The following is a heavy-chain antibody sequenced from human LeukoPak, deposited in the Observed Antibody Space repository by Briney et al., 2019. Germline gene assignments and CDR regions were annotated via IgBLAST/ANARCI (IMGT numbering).Heavy chain of an antibody. Sequence: PGGSLRLSCAASGFTFSGYAMSWVRQAPGKGLEWVSAISGSGGSTYYADSVKGRFTISRDNSKNTLYLQMNSLRAEDAAVYYCAKVCSSTSCYYYYYMDVWGKGTTVTVSS. D-gene: IGHD2-2*01. CDR3: AKVCSSTSCYYYYYMDV. J-gene: IGHJ6*03. CDR2: ISGSGGST. V-gene: IGHV3-23*01. CDR1: GFTFSGYA.